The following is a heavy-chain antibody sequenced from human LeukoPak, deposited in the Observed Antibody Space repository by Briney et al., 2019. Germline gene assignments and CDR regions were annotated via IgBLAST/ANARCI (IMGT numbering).Heavy chain of an antibody. J-gene: IGHJ4*02. CDR3: ARGWMGGGVGAIGVIDY. CDR2: IYTSGST. V-gene: IGHV4-4*07. D-gene: IGHD1-26*01. Sequence: PSETLSLTCTVSGGSISSYYWSWIRQPAGKGLEWIGRIYTSGSTNYNPSLKSRVTMSVDTSKNQFSLKLSSVTAADTAVYYCARGWMGGGVGAIGVIDYWGQGTWSPSPQ. CDR1: GGSISSYY.